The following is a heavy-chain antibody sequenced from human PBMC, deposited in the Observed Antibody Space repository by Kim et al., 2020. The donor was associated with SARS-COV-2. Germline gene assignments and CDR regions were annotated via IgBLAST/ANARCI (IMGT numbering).Heavy chain of an antibody. CDR3: ARDPSGSYQVEDY. D-gene: IGHD1-26*01. Sequence: YADSVKGRFTISRDNSKNTLYLQMNSLRAEDTAVYYCARDPSGSYQVEDYWGQGTLVTVSS. V-gene: IGHV3-66*01. J-gene: IGHJ4*02.